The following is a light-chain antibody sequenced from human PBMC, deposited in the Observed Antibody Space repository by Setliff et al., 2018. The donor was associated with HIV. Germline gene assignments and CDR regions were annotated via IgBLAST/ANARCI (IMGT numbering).Light chain of an antibody. Sequence: LTQPPSVSGAPGQRVTISCTGSSSNIGAGYDVHWYQQLPGTAPKLLVFVNKRRPSGVPDRFSGSKSGTSAFLAITGLQADDEADYYCQSYDRSLSGYVFGTGTKVTVL. CDR3: QSYDRSLSGYV. CDR1: SSNIGAGYD. V-gene: IGLV1-40*01. J-gene: IGLJ1*01. CDR2: VNK.